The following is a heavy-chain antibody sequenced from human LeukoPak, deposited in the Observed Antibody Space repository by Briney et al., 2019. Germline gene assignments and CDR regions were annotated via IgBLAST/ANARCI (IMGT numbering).Heavy chain of an antibody. Sequence: SVKVSCKASGGTFSSYAISWVRQAPGQGLEWMGGIIPIFGTANYAQKFQGRVTITADESTSTAYMELSSLRSEDTAVYYCARGCSSTSCYTIEPYYYYYMDVWGKGTTVTVSS. CDR3: ARGCSSTSCYTIEPYYYYYMDV. CDR1: GGTFSSYA. CDR2: IIPIFGTA. V-gene: IGHV1-69*13. J-gene: IGHJ6*03. D-gene: IGHD2-2*02.